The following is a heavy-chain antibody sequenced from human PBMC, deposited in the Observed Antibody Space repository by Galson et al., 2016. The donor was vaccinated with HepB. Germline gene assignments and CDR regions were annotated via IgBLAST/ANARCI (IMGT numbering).Heavy chain of an antibody. CDR2: ISAGIGNT. Sequence: SVKVSCKASGYTLTNYPMHWVRQAPGQRPEWMGWISAGIGNTEYSTKFQGRVTVTRDTSASTAYMQLSSLTSEDTAIYYCARGSRVGATTGGAVDYWGQGTLVTVSS. V-gene: IGHV1-3*01. CDR1: GYTLTNYP. D-gene: IGHD1-26*01. J-gene: IGHJ4*02. CDR3: ARGSRVGATTGGAVDY.